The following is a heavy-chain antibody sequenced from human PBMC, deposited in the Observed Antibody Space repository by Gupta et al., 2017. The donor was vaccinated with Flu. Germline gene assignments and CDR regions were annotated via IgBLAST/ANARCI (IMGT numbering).Heavy chain of an antibody. CDR2: ITPGGCT. J-gene: IGHJ6*03. CDR3: STTPGTNYYYYYMVV. CDR1: GGSFSGYY. Sequence: GGSFSGYYWSWIRQPPGKGLERIGEITPGGCTNYNPSLKSRVPISMYTSKSEFSLNLNSVTAADTAVYYGSTTPGTNYYYYYMVVWGKGTTVTVSS. V-gene: IGHV4-34*01.